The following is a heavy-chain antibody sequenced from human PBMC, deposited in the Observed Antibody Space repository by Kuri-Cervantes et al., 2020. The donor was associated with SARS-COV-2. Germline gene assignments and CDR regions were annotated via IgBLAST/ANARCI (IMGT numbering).Heavy chain of an antibody. V-gene: IGHV3-64*01. CDR3: ARVGCSSTSCYTGDYYYGMDV. CDR2: ISSNGGST. Sequence: GGSLRLSCAASGFTFSSYAMHWVRQAPGKGLEYVSAISSNGGSTYHANSVKGRFTITRDNSKNTLYLQMGSLRAEDMAVYYCARVGCSSTSCYTGDYYYGMDVWGQGTTVTVSS. CDR1: GFTFSSYA. J-gene: IGHJ6*02. D-gene: IGHD2-2*02.